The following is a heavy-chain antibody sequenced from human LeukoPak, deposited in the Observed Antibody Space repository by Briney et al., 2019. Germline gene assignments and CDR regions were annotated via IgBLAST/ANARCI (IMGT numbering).Heavy chain of an antibody. D-gene: IGHD1/OR15-1a*01. CDR2: IYHSGST. J-gene: IGHJ2*01. CDR1: GGSISSGGYS. V-gene: IGHV4-30-2*01. CDR3: ARPATINWYFDL. Sequence: PSQTLSLTCAVSGGSISSGGYSWSWIRQPPGKGLEWIGYIYHSGSTYYNPSLKSRVTISVDRSKNQFSLKLSSVTAAVTAVYYCARPATINWYFDLWGRGTLVTVSS.